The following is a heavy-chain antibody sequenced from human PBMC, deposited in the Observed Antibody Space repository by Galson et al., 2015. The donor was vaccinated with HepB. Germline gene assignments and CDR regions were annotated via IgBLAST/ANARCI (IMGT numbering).Heavy chain of an antibody. D-gene: IGHD6-13*01. J-gene: IGHJ2*01. CDR1: GFTVSSNY. CDR3: ARDGYSSSWYVRYFDL. V-gene: IGHV3-66*01. Sequence: SLRLSCAASGFTVSSNYMSWVRQAPGKGLDWVSDIYSSGSTYYADSVKGRFTISRDNSKNTLYLQMNSLRAEDTAVYYCARDGYSSSWYVRYFDLWGRGTLVTVSS. CDR2: IYSSGST.